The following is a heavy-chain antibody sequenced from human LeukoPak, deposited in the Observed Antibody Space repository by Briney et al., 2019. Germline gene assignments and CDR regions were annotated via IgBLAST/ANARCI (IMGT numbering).Heavy chain of an antibody. CDR2: INSDGNSI. CDR3: AGDTHSSSWYDH. V-gene: IGHV3-74*01. J-gene: IGHJ5*02. Sequence: GGSLRLSCAASGFTFSSYWMHWVRQAPGKGLVWVSRINSDGNSIDYADSVKGRFTISRDSSRNTLYLQMNSLRVDDTAVYYCAGDTHSSSWYDHWGQGTLVTVSS. CDR1: GFTFSSYW. D-gene: IGHD6-19*01.